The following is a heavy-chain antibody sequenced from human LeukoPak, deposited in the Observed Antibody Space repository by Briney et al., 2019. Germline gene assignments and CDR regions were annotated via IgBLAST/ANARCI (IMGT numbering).Heavy chain of an antibody. J-gene: IGHJ6*04. CDR1: GGTFSSYA. Sequence: ASVKVSCKASGGTFSSYAISWVQQAPGQGLEWMGGIIPIFGTANYAQRFQGRVTITADKSTSTAYMELSSLRSEDTAVYYCASSRGLRYFDWLLYGGSHYGMDVWGKGTTVTVSS. CDR2: IIPIFGTA. D-gene: IGHD3-9*01. CDR3: ASSRGLRYFDWLLYGGSHYGMDV. V-gene: IGHV1-69*06.